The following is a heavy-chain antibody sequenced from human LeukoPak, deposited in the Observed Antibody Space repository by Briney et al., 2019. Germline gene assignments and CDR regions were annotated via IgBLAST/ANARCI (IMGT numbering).Heavy chain of an antibody. CDR3: ASGEYCSSTSCFGAFDI. V-gene: IGHV4-34*01. Sequence: SETLSLTCAVYGGSFSGYYWSWICQPPGKGLEWIGEINHSGSTNYNPSLKSRVTISVDTSKNQFSLKLSSVTAADTAVYYCASGEYCSSTSCFGAFDIWGQGTMVTVSS. CDR2: INHSGST. CDR1: GGSFSGYY. J-gene: IGHJ3*02. D-gene: IGHD2-2*01.